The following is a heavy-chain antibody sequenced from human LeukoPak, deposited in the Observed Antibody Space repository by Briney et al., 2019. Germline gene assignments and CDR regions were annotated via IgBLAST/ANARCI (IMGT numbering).Heavy chain of an antibody. D-gene: IGHD1-1*01. J-gene: IGHJ3*02. CDR3: AKSRLERRLDAFDI. Sequence: GGPLRLSCAASGFTFSSYAMTWVRQAPGKGLEWVSGIRGSGGSTNYADSVKGRFTICRDNYKNMVHLQMNSLRAEDTAVYYCAKSRLERRLDAFDIWGQGTMVTVSS. V-gene: IGHV3-23*01. CDR2: IRGSGGST. CDR1: GFTFSSYA.